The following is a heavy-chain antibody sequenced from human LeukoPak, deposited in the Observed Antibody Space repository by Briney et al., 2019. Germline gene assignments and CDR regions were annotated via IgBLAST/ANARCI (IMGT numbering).Heavy chain of an antibody. J-gene: IGHJ4*02. CDR2: IKQDGSEK. V-gene: IGHV3-7*03. D-gene: IGHD3-10*01. CDR1: GFTFGSYW. CDR3: ARAKSLFDS. Sequence: PGGSPRLSCAASGFTFGSYWMSWVRQAPGKGLEWVANIKQDGSEKYYVDSVKGRFTISRDNAKNSLYLQMNSLRAGDTAVYYCARAKSLFDSWGQGTLVTVSS.